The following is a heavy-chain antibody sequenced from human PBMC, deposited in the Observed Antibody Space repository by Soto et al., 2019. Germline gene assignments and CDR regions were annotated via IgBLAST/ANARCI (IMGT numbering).Heavy chain of an antibody. D-gene: IGHD2-21*02. CDR3: ARGGLTPFDY. CDR2: INDDGTTK. J-gene: IGHJ4*02. CDR1: GFNLGSYW. V-gene: IGHV3-74*01. Sequence: AGGSLRLSCAASGFNLGSYWMHWVRQAPGKGLVWVSRINDDGTTKNYAESVKGRFTISRDNSKSEVYLQMNNLRAEDTAVYYCARGGLTPFDYWGQGALVTVSS.